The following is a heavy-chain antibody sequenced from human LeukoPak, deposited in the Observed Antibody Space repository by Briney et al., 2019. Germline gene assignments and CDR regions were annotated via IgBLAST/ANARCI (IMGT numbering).Heavy chain of an antibody. CDR3: ARGLDGFNYRFYSVS. V-gene: IGHV3-30*03. CDR1: GFTFSNYA. Sequence: QPGGSLRLSCVASGFTFSNYAMHWVRQAPGKGLEWVAVISDDGSNNYYADSVKGRFTISRDNSKNTLFLQVKSLRVDDTAIYYCARGLDGFNYRFYSVSWGQGTLVTVSS. D-gene: IGHD5-24*01. CDR2: ISDDGSNN. J-gene: IGHJ4*02.